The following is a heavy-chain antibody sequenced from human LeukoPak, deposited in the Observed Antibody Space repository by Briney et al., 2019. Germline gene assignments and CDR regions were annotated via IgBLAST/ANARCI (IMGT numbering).Heavy chain of an antibody. CDR3: ARDPRSVVDY. Sequence: GGSLRLSCTASGFEFDDYAMHWVRRRPGKGLEWVSGIIWNSDIVAYADSVKGRFTISRDNAKNSLYLQMNSLRAEDTAVYYCARDPRSVVDYWGQGTLVTVSS. CDR1: GFEFDDYA. V-gene: IGHV3-9*01. J-gene: IGHJ4*02. CDR2: IIWNSDIV.